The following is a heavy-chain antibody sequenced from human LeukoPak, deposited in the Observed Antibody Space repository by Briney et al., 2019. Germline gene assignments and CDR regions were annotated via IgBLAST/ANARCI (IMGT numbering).Heavy chain of an antibody. V-gene: IGHV3-7*01. CDR1: GFTFSSYW. CDR2: IKQDGSEK. D-gene: IGHD2-15*01. J-gene: IGHJ4*02. Sequence: GGSLRLSCAASGFTFSSYWMSWVRQAPGKGLEWVANIKQDGSEKYYVDSVKGRFTISRDNAKNSLYLQMNSLRAEDTAVYYCARDTEGYCSGGSCSAFDYWGQGTLVTVSS. CDR3: ARDTEGYCSGGSCSAFDY.